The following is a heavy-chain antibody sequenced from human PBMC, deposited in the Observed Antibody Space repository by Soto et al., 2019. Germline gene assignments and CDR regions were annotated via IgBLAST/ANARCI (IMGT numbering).Heavy chain of an antibody. Sequence: EVQLLESGGGLVQPGVSQRLSCTASGFTFKNYAMSWVRQAPGKGLEWVSLIRGKTADTYYGDSVKGRFAISRDNSKNTLYLQMDSLRDGDTAVYYCAKDRYCSSTSCISDVWGQGTTVTVSS. CDR2: IRGKTADT. V-gene: IGHV3-23*01. CDR1: GFTFKNYA. D-gene: IGHD2-2*01. CDR3: AKDRYCSSTSCISDV. J-gene: IGHJ6*02.